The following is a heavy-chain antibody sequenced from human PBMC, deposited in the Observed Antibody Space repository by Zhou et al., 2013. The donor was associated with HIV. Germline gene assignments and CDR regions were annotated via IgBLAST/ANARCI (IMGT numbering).Heavy chain of an antibody. CDR2: INPSGGST. D-gene: IGHD2-15*01. Sequence: QVQLVQSGAEVKKPGASVKVSCKASGYTFTSYYMHWVRQAPGQGLEWMGIINPSGGSTSYAQKFQGRVTMTRDTSTSTVYMELSSLRSEDTAVYYCARGLVVVVAYDAFDIWGQGTMVTVSS. J-gene: IGHJ3*02. CDR1: GYTFTSYY. CDR3: ARGLVVVVAYDAFDI. V-gene: IGHV1-46*01.